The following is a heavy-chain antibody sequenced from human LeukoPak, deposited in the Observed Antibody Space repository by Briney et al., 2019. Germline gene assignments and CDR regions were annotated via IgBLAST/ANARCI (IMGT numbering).Heavy chain of an antibody. CDR3: ATPGST. V-gene: IGHV3-64*01. CDR2: ISRSGNTS. J-gene: IGHJ5*02. CDR1: GFSFRSYA. Sequence: GGSLRLSCTASGFSFRSYAMHWVRHPPGKGLEYVSAISRSGNTSYYATSVKDRFTVSRDNAKKTLFLQMSNLRRDDTAVYFCATPGSTWGQGALVIVSS. D-gene: IGHD4-11*01.